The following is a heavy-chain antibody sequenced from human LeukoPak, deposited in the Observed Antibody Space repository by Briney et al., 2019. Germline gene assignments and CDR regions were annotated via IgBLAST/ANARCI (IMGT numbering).Heavy chain of an antibody. CDR2: IKQDGSEK. CDR1: GFTFSSYW. Sequence: PGGSLRLSCAASGFTFSSYWMSWVRQAPGKGLEWVANIKQDGSEKYYVDSVKGRFTISGDNSRNTVYLQMNSLRAEDTAVYFCAKGSTTSGYYFDSWGQGTLVTVSS. D-gene: IGHD2/OR15-2a*01. J-gene: IGHJ4*02. CDR3: AKGSTTSGYYFDS. V-gene: IGHV3-7*03.